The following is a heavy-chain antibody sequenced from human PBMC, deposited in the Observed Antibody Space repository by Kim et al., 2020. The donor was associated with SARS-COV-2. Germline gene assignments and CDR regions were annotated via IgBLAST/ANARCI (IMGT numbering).Heavy chain of an antibody. Sequence: GGSLRLSCAASGFTFSSYWMSWVRQAPGKGLEWVANIKQDGSEKYYVDSVKGRFTISRDNAKNSLYLQMNSLRAEDTAVYYCARDSYSSSAEYYYYYGMDVWGQGTTVTVSS. CDR1: GFTFSSYW. V-gene: IGHV3-7*03. J-gene: IGHJ6*02. CDR3: ARDSYSSSAEYYYYYGMDV. CDR2: IKQDGSEK. D-gene: IGHD6-6*01.